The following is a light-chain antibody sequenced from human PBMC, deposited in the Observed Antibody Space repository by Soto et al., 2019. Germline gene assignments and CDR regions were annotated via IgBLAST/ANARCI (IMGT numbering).Light chain of an antibody. Sequence: QSALTQPPSASGSPGQSVTISCTGSSSDVGGYNYVSWYQHHPGKAPKLMIYEVNKRTSGVPDRLSGSKSGNTASLTVSGLQAENEADYYCSSYACSNSLVFGGGTKLTVL. CDR2: EVN. CDR3: SSYACSNSLV. CDR1: SSDVGGYNY. V-gene: IGLV2-8*01. J-gene: IGLJ2*01.